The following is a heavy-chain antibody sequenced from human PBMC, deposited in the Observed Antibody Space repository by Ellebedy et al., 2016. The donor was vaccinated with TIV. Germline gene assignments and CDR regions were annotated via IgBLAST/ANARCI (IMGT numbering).Heavy chain of an antibody. CDR2: ISSSSSYI. D-gene: IGHD5-24*01. V-gene: IGHV3-21*01. CDR3: ARVPGGYKFGALDY. Sequence: PGGSLRLSCAASGFTFSSYSMNWVRQAPGKGLEWVSSISSSSSYIYYADSVKGRFTISRNNAKNSLYLQMNSLRAEDTAVYYCARVPGGYKFGALDYWGQGTLVTVSS. J-gene: IGHJ4*02. CDR1: GFTFSSYS.